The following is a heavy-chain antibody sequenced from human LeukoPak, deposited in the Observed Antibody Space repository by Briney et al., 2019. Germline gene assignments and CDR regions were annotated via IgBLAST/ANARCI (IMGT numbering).Heavy chain of an antibody. Sequence: ASVKVSCKASGGTFSSYAISWVRQAPGQGLEWMGGIIPIFGTANYAQKFQGRVTITADESTSTAYMELSSLRSEDTAVYYCARSGMTTVTEDYYYYYMDVWGKGTTVTISS. CDR1: GGTFSSYA. V-gene: IGHV1-69*01. D-gene: IGHD4-17*01. CDR2: IIPIFGTA. J-gene: IGHJ6*03. CDR3: ARSGMTTVTEDYYYYYMDV.